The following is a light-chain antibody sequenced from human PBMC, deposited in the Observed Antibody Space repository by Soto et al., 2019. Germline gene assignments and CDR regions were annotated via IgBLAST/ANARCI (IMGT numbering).Light chain of an antibody. J-gene: IGKJ4*01. CDR2: DAS. Sequence: EMVMTQSPATLSVSPGEGVTLSCRASQSVFSKLAWYQQRPGQAPTLIIFDASARAPGIPARFSGSGSGTEFTLTISSLQSEDFAVYYCQQYNNWPPVTFGGGTKVDIK. CDR1: QSVFSK. CDR3: QQYNNWPPVT. V-gene: IGKV3-15*01.